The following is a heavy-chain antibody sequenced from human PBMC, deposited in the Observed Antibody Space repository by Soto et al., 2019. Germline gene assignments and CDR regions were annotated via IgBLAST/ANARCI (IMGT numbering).Heavy chain of an antibody. Sequence: GGSLRLSCAASGVTVSSNYMSWVRQAPGKGLEWVSVIYSGGSTYYADSVKGRFTISRDNSKNTLYLQMNSLRAEDTAVYYCARSRGGIAARPYYGMDVWGQGTTVTVSS. D-gene: IGHD6-6*01. V-gene: IGHV3-53*01. CDR1: GVTVSSNY. CDR3: ARSRGGIAARPYYGMDV. J-gene: IGHJ6*02. CDR2: IYSGGST.